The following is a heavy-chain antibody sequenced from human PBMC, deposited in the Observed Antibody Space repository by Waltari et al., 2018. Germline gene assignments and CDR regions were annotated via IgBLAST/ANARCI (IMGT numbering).Heavy chain of an antibody. Sequence: QITLKESGPTLVKPTQTLTLTCTFSGFSLSTSGVGVGWIRQPPGKALEWLALIYWNNVKRYSPSLKSRLTITKDTSKNQVVLTMTNMDPVDTATYYCAHRRPRGRVAATDQTLDYWGQGTLVTVSS. J-gene: IGHJ4*02. D-gene: IGHD6-25*01. V-gene: IGHV2-5*01. CDR1: GFSLSTSGVG. CDR2: IYWNNVK. CDR3: AHRRPRGRVAATDQTLDY.